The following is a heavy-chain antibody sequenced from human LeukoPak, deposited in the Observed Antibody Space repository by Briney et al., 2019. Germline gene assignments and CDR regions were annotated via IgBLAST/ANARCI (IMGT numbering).Heavy chain of an antibody. CDR2: ISGSGGST. J-gene: IGHJ4*02. CDR3: AKVSPYYDYVWGSYRYTFDY. Sequence: GGSLRRSCAASGFTFSSYAMSWVRQAPGKGLEWVSAISGSGGSTYYADSVKGRFTISRDNSKNTLYLQMNSLRAEDTAVYYCAKVSPYYDYVWGSYRYTFDYWGQGTLVTVSS. V-gene: IGHV3-23*01. CDR1: GFTFSSYA. D-gene: IGHD3-16*02.